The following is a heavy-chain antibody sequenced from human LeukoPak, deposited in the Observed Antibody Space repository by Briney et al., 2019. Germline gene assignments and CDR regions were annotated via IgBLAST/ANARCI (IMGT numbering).Heavy chain of an antibody. J-gene: IGHJ4*02. CDR1: GFTFSSYA. D-gene: IGHD4-17*01. V-gene: IGHV3-30*04. CDR2: ISYDGSNK. CDR3: ARDLDGDYPIY. Sequence: GGSLRLSCAASGFTFSSYAMNWVRQAPGKGLEWVAVISYDGSNKYYADSVKGRFTISRDNSKNTLYLQMNSLRAEDTAVYYCARDLDGDYPIYWGQGTLVTVSS.